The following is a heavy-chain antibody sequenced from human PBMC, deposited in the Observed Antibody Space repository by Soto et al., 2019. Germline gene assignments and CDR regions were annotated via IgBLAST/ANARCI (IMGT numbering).Heavy chain of an antibody. CDR2: ISAYNGNT. V-gene: IGHV1-18*01. CDR1: GYTFTSYG. D-gene: IGHD2-15*01. CDR3: ARFYCSGGSCYAFDY. Sequence: GASVKVSCEASGYTFTSYGISWVRQAPGQGLEWMGWISAYNGNTNYAQKLQGRVTMTTDTSTSTAYMEPRSLRSDDTAVYYCARFYCSGGSCYAFDYWGQGTLVTVSS. J-gene: IGHJ4*02.